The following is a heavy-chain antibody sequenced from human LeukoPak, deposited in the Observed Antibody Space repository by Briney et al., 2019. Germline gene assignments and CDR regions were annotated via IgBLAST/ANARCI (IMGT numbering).Heavy chain of an antibody. CDR2: VIASGGTT. Sequence: PGGALRLSCAASGFSFRSFAMSWVRQAPGKGLEWVSSVIASGGTTYYVDSVKGRFTISRDNSKNTVYLQMNSLRAEDTAMYHCAKGAGGSYGLYYFDYWGQGTLLTVSS. CDR3: AKGAGGSYGLYYFDY. CDR1: GFSFRSFA. J-gene: IGHJ4*02. D-gene: IGHD3-10*01. V-gene: IGHV3-23*01.